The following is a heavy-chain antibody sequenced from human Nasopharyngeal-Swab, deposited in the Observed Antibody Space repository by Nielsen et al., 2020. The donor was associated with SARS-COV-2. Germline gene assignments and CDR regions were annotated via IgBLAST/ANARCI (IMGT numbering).Heavy chain of an antibody. J-gene: IGHJ4*02. CDR3: TTDYYFDY. V-gene: IGHV3-73*01. CDR1: GFVFSGSA. CDR2: IGDKDHNYAT. Sequence: GGSLRLSCAASGFVFSGSAMHWVRQASGQGLEWIGRIGDKDHNYATVYAASLKGRFTISRDDSVNTAYLQMDSLNTEDTALYYCTTDYYFDYWGQGTLVTVSS.